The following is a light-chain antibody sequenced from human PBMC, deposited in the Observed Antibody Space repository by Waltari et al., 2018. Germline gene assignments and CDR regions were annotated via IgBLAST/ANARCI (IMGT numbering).Light chain of an antibody. CDR1: TLPKKY. CDR2: EDN. J-gene: IGLJ1*01. V-gene: IGLV3-10*01. CDR3: FSTDSSTKGV. Sequence: SYELTQPPSVSVSPGQTARITCSGETLPKKYAYWYQQKSGQAPVLFIYEDNKRPSGIPERFSGSISGTMATLTISGAQVEDEADYYCFSTDSSTKGVFGAGTKVTVL.